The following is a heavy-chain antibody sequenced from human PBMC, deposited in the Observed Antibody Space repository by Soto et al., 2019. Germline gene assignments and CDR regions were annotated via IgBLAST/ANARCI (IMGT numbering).Heavy chain of an antibody. J-gene: IGHJ4*02. CDR2: IIPIFGTA. V-gene: IGHV1-69*12. D-gene: IGHD2-21*02. Sequence: QVQLVQSGAAVKKPGSSVKVSCKASGGTFSSYAISWVRQAPGQGLEWMGGIIPIFGTANYAQKFQGRVTITADESTSTAYMELSSLRSEDTAVYYCAREGTSYCGGDCPFDYWGQGTLVTVSS. CDR1: GGTFSSYA. CDR3: AREGTSYCGGDCPFDY.